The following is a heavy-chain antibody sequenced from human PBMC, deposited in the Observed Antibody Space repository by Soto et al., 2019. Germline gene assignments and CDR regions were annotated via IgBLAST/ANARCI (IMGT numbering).Heavy chain of an antibody. D-gene: IGHD3-22*01. CDR3: ARGRNSRKNQRNWFDP. J-gene: IGHJ5*02. V-gene: IGHV1-8*01. CDR1: GYTFTSYD. CDR2: MNPNSGNT. Sequence: QVQLVQSGAEVKKPGASVKVSWKASGYTFTSYDINWVRQATGQGLEWMGWMNPNSGNTGYAQKFQGRVTMTRNTSISTAYMELSSLRSEDTAVYYCARGRNSRKNQRNWFDPWGQGTLVTVSS.